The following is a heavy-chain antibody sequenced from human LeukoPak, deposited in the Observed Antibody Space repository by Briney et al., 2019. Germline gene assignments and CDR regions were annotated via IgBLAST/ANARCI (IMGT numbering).Heavy chain of an antibody. J-gene: IGHJ4*02. CDR1: GGSISSYY. CDR3: ARVMSYYDSRGYYLDY. D-gene: IGHD3-22*01. Sequence: SETLSLTCTVSGGSISSYYWSWIRQPAGKGLEWIGRIYTSGSTNYNPSLKSRVTMSVDTSKNQFSLKLSSVTAADTAVYYCARVMSYYDSRGYYLDYWGQGTLVTVSS. CDR2: IYTSGST. V-gene: IGHV4-4*07.